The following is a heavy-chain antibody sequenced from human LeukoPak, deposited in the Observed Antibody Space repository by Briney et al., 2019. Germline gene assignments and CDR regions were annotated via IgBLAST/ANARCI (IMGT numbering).Heavy chain of an antibody. CDR1: GYTFSNYY. D-gene: IGHD3-22*01. V-gene: IGHV1-46*01. CDR2: INPSGGST. CDR3: AKDDSNGPQVY. J-gene: IGHJ4*02. Sequence: ASVKVSCKASGYTFSNYYMHWVRQAPGQGHEWMGIINPSGGSTSYAQKFQGRVTMTRDTSTSTVYMELSSLRSEDTAVYYCAKDDSNGPQVYWGQGIPGHCLL.